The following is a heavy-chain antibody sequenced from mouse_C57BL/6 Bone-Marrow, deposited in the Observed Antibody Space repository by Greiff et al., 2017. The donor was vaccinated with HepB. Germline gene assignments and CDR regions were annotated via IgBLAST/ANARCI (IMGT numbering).Heavy chain of an antibody. CDR2: IYPRSGNT. CDR1: GYTFTSYG. CDR3: ARPVDDCGGVAY. D-gene: IGHD2-4*01. Sequence: VQLQQSGAELARPGASVKLSCKASGYTFTSYGISWVKQRTGQGLEWIGEIYPRSGNTYYNEKFKGKATLTADKSSSTAYMELRSLTSEDSAVYFWARPVDDCGGVAYGGQGTGVTVSA. V-gene: IGHV1-81*01. J-gene: IGHJ3*01.